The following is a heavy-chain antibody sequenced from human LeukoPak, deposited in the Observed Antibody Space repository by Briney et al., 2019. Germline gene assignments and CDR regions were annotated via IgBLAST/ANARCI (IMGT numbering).Heavy chain of an antibody. D-gene: IGHD4-17*01. V-gene: IGHV3-53*01. CDR3: AKAAYGDYVNWFDP. CDR2: IYGGGGT. Sequence: GGSLRLSCAASGFTFSSYWMSWVRQAPGKGLEWVSVIYGGGGTHYADSVKGRFTISRDNSKNALYLQMNSLSAEDTALYYCAKAAYGDYVNWFDPWGQGTLVTVSS. CDR1: GFTFSSYW. J-gene: IGHJ5*02.